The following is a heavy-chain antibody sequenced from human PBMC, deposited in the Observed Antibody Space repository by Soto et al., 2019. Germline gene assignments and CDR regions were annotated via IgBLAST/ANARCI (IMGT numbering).Heavy chain of an antibody. Sequence: ASVKVSCKASGYTFTSYDINWVRQATGQGLEWMGWMNPNSGNTGYAQKFQGRVTMTRNTSISTAYMELSSPRSEDTAVYYCAREGGGSGSYHYYYYGMDVWGQGTTVTVSS. D-gene: IGHD3-10*01. CDR1: GYTFTSYD. CDR3: AREGGGSGSYHYYYYGMDV. CDR2: MNPNSGNT. J-gene: IGHJ6*02. V-gene: IGHV1-8*01.